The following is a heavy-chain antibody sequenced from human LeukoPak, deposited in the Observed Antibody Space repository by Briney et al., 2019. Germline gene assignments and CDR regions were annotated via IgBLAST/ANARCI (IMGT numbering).Heavy chain of an antibody. J-gene: IGHJ4*02. D-gene: IGHD3-10*01. Sequence: GGSLRLSCSASGFTFSSYGMHWVRQAPGKGLEWVAFIRSDGSDKYDADSVKGRFTISRDNAKNSLYLQMNSLRAEDTAVYYCAGTGWFGELLSHWGQGTLVTVSS. CDR2: IRSDGSDK. CDR1: GFTFSSYG. CDR3: AGTGWFGELLSH. V-gene: IGHV3-30*02.